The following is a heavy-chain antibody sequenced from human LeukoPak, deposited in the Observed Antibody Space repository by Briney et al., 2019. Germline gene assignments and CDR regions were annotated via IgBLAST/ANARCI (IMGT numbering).Heavy chain of an antibody. D-gene: IGHD2-15*01. CDR1: GFTFSSYA. V-gene: IGHV3-23*01. Sequence: PGGSLRLSCAASGFTFSSYAMSWVRQAPGKGLEWVSAISGSGGSTYYADSVKGRFTISRDTSTKTLYLQMNSLRAEDTAVYYRAAGIGGGSRCDAFDIWGQGTMVTVSS. CDR3: AAGIGGGSRCDAFDI. J-gene: IGHJ3*02. CDR2: ISGSGGST.